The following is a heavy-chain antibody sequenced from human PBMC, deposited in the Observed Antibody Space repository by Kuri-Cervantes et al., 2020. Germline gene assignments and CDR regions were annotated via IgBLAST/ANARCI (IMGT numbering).Heavy chain of an antibody. D-gene: IGHD3-9*01. V-gene: IGHV1-46*01. CDR1: GYTFTSYY. Sequence: ASVKVSCKASGYTFTSYYMHWVRQAPGQGLEWMGIINFSGGSTSYAQKFQGRVTMTRDTSTSTVYMELSSLRSEDTAVYYCARGVYDILNGYDDYYYYGMDVWGQGTTVTVSS. J-gene: IGHJ6*02. CDR3: ARGVYDILNGYDDYYYYGMDV. CDR2: INFSGGST.